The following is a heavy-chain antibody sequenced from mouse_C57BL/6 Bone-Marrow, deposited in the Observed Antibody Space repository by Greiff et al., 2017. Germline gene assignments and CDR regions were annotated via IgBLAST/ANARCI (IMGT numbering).Heavy chain of an antibody. CDR2: INPNNGGT. D-gene: IGHD1-1*01. Sequence: VQLQQSGPELVKPGASVKISCKASGYTFTDYYMNWVKQSHGKSLEWIGDINPNNGGTSYNQKFKGKATLTVDQSSSTAYMELRSLTSEDSAVYYCARSADPYGSSYNWYFDVWGTGTTVTVSS. J-gene: IGHJ1*03. CDR1: GYTFTDYY. V-gene: IGHV1-26*01. CDR3: ARSADPYGSSYNWYFDV.